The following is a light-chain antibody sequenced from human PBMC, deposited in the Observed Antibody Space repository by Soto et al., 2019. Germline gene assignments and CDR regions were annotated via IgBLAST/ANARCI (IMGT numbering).Light chain of an antibody. V-gene: IGKV3-15*01. CDR1: QSVRSN. Sequence: EIVMTQYPATLSVSPGERATLSCRASQSVRSNLAWYQQKPGQSPRLLIYGASTRATGIPARFSGSGSGTQFTLTISSLQSEDFAVYYCQQYNNWPPAWTFGQGTKVDIK. CDR3: QQYNNWPPAWT. J-gene: IGKJ1*01. CDR2: GAS.